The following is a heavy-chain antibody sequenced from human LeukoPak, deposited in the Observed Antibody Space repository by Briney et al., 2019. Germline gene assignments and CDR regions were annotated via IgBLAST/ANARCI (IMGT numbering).Heavy chain of an antibody. Sequence: SETLSLTCAVSGGSISSSNWWSWVRQPPGKGLEWIGEIYHSGSTNYNPSLKSRVTISVDKSKNQFSLKLSSVTAADTAVYYCAARRIAAAGQGWIVNDYWGQGTLVTVSS. CDR1: GGSISSSNW. CDR3: AARRIAAAGQGWIVNDY. D-gene: IGHD6-13*01. V-gene: IGHV4-4*02. CDR2: IYHSGST. J-gene: IGHJ4*02.